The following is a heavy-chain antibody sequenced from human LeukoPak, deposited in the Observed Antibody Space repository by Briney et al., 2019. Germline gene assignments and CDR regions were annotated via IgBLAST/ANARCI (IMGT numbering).Heavy chain of an antibody. D-gene: IGHD3-22*01. CDR1: GFTFGNSW. V-gene: IGHV3-48*01. Sequence: PGGSLRLSCAASGFTFGNSWVHWVRQAPGKGLEWVSYISSSSSTMYYADSVKGRFSISRDNAKKSLYLQMNSLRAEDTAVYYCARDHHRRLYDSQARDTFDIWGQGTMVTVSS. CDR2: ISSSSSTM. CDR3: ARDHHRRLYDSQARDTFDI. J-gene: IGHJ3*02.